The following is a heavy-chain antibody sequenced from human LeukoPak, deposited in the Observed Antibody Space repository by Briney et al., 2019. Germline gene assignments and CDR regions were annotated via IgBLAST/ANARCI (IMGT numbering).Heavy chain of an antibody. CDR3: ARHPFATPFDY. CDR1: GGSISSGSYY. CDR2: IYYGGST. J-gene: IGHJ4*02. Sequence: SETLSLTCTVSGGSISSGSYYWGWIRQPPGKGLEWIGSIYYGGSTYYNPSLKSRVTISVDTSKKQFSLKLSSVTAADTAVYFCARHPFATPFDYWGPGTLVTVSS. D-gene: IGHD2-15*01. V-gene: IGHV4-39*01.